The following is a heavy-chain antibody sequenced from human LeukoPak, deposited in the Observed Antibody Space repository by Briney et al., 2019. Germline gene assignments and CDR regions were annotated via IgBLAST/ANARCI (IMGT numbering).Heavy chain of an antibody. CDR3: ARSGKHAMARNNFDY. J-gene: IGHJ4*02. CDR2: ISAYNGNT. D-gene: IGHD2-2*01. V-gene: IGHV1-18*04. Sequence: ASVKVSCKASGYTFTGYYMHWVRQAPGQGLEWMGWISAYNGNTNYAQKLQGRVTMTTDTSTSTAYMELRSLRSDDTAVYYCARSGKHAMARNNFDYWGQGTLVTVSS. CDR1: GYTFTGYY.